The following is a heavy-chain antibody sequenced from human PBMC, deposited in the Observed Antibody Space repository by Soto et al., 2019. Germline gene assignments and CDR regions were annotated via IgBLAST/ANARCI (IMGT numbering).Heavy chain of an antibody. V-gene: IGHV3-15*07. Sequence: PGGSLRLSCAASGFTFSNAWMNLVRQAPEKGLEWVDRIKSKTEGGTTDDDAPVKGRFNISRDDSKNTLYLQMNSLKTDDTAVYYCTMGSRYSSSWYPDLGYYYYGMDVWGQGTTVTVS. CDR3: TMGSRYSSSWYPDLGYYYYGMDV. J-gene: IGHJ6*02. CDR1: GFTFSNAW. D-gene: IGHD6-13*01. CDR2: IKSKTEGGTT.